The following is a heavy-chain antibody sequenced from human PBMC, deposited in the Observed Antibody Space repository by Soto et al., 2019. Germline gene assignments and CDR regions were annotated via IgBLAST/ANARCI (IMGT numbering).Heavy chain of an antibody. Sequence: PSETLSVTCTVSGGSISSYYWSGIRQPPGKGLEWIGYIYYSGSTNYNPSLKSRVTISVDTSKNQFSLKLSSVTAADTAVYYCARALPQDTYYDFWSGSISHRWFDPWGQGTLVTVSS. CDR3: ARALPQDTYYDFWSGSISHRWFDP. J-gene: IGHJ5*02. CDR1: GGSISSYY. CDR2: IYYSGST. D-gene: IGHD3-3*01. V-gene: IGHV4-59*01.